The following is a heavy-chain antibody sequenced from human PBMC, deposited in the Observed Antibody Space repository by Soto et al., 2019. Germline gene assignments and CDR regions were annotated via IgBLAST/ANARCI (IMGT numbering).Heavy chain of an antibody. CDR1: GFTFDDYA. CDR3: AKDLTNYDSSGHYFDF. J-gene: IGHJ4*02. Sequence: EVQLVESGGGLVQPGRSLRLSCAASGFTFDDYAMHWVRQAPGKGLEWVSGISWNSGSVGYADSVKGRFTISRDNAKNSLYLQMNHLRAEDTAFYYCAKDLTNYDSSGHYFDFWGQGTLVTVSS. D-gene: IGHD3-22*01. CDR2: ISWNSGSV. V-gene: IGHV3-9*01.